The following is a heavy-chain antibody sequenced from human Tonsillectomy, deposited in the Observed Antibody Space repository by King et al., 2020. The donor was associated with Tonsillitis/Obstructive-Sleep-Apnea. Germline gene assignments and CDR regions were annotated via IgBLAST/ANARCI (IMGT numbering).Heavy chain of an antibody. D-gene: IGHD4-17*01. CDR1: GFTFSSYA. Sequence: EVQLVESGGGLVQPGGSLRLSCSASGFTFSSYAMHWVRQAPGKRLEYVSAISSNGGSTYYADSVKGRFTISRDNSTNTLYLQMSSLGAEGTAVYFCVKVDDYGDYVGYYYYYMDVWGKGTTVTVSS. CDR2: ISSNGGST. V-gene: IGHV3-64D*06. J-gene: IGHJ6*03. CDR3: VKVDDYGDYVGYYYYYMDV.